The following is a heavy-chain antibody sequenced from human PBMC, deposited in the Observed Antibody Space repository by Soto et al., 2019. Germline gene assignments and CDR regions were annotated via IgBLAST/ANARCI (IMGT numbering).Heavy chain of an antibody. CDR2: ISRSGGTT. CDR3: AKRHCSTTSCYPRNFDY. J-gene: IGHJ4*02. CDR1: GFTFSSYG. Sequence: EVQLLESGGGLVQPGGSLRLSCAASGFTFSSYGLSWVRQAPGKELEWVSAISRSGGTTSYADSVTGRFTISRDNSKNTLYLQMNSLRAEDTAVYYCAKRHCSTTSCYPRNFDYWGQGTLVTVSS. V-gene: IGHV3-23*01. D-gene: IGHD2-2*01.